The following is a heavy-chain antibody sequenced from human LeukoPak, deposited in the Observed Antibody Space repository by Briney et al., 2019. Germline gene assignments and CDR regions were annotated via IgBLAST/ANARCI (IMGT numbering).Heavy chain of an antibody. V-gene: IGHV3-49*04. CDR2: IRSKAYGGTT. CDR3: TRVVDYYDSSGYYYPYYHYYGMDV. Sequence: PGRSLRLSCTASGFTFGDYAMSWVRQAPGKGLEWVGFIRSKAYGGTTEYAASVKGRFTISRDDSKSIAYLQMNSLKTEDTAVYYCTRVVDYYDSSGYYYPYYHYYGMDVWGQGTTVTVSS. J-gene: IGHJ6*02. CDR1: GFTFGDYA. D-gene: IGHD3-22*01.